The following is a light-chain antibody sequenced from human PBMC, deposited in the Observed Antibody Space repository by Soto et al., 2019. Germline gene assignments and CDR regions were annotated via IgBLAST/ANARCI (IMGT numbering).Light chain of an antibody. CDR3: CSYAPTRNSYV. CDR2: EVT. CDR1: SSDVGSYNL. Sequence: VLTQPASGSGSPGQSSSISCTGTSSDVGSYNLVSWYQHDPGTAPKLIIYEVTKRPSGVSNRFSASKSGNTASLTISGLQAEDDADYYCCSYAPTRNSYVFGSGTKVTVL. J-gene: IGLJ1*01. V-gene: IGLV2-23*02.